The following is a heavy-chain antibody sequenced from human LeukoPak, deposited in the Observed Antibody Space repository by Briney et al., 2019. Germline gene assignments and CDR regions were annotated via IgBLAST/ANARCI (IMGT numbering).Heavy chain of an antibody. Sequence: SETLSLTCTVSGGSIRRGDYYWSWIRQPPGKGLEWSGYIYYSGSTYYNLALKSRVTISVDTSKSQFSLKLRSATAADTAVYYCAREGEVGASDYWGQGTLVTVSS. CDR2: IYYSGST. V-gene: IGHV4-30-4*08. CDR3: AREGEVGASDY. CDR1: GGSIRRGDYY. D-gene: IGHD1-26*01. J-gene: IGHJ4*02.